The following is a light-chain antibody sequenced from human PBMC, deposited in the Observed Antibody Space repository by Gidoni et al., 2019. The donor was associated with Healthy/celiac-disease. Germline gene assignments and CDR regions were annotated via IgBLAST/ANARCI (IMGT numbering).Light chain of an antibody. J-gene: IGKJ1*01. V-gene: IGKV1-39*01. CDR1: QSISSY. CDR2: AAS. CDR3: QQSYSTPPWT. Sequence: DIQMTQSPSSLSASVGDRVTITCRASQSISSYLNLYQQKPGKAPKLLIYAASSLQSGVPSRFSGSGSGTDFTLTISSLQPEDFATYYCQQSYSTPPWTFXQXTKVEIK.